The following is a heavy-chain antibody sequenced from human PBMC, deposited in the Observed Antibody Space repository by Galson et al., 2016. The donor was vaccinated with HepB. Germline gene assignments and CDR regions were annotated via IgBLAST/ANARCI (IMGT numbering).Heavy chain of an antibody. CDR3: ARATRTYYDFWSGYLGYYYGMDV. CDR2: IIPILGIA. V-gene: IGHV1-69*04. Sequence: SVKVSCKASGGTFSSYAISWVRQAPGQGLEWMGRIIPILGIANYAQKFQGRVTITADKSTSTAYMELSSLRSEDTAVYYCARATRTYYDFWSGYLGYYYGMDVWGQGTEVTVYS. J-gene: IGHJ6*02. D-gene: IGHD3-3*01. CDR1: GGTFSSYA.